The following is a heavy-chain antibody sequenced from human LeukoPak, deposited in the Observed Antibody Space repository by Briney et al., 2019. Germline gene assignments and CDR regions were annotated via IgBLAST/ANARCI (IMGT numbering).Heavy chain of an antibody. V-gene: IGHV1-24*01. Sequence: ASVKVSCKVSGYTLTELSMHWVRQAPGKGLEWMGGFGPEDGETIYAQKFQGRVTMTEDTSTDTAYMELSSLRSEDTAVYYCATAHYVWGSYRYFDYWGQGPLVTVSS. D-gene: IGHD3-16*02. CDR1: GYTLTELS. CDR2: FGPEDGET. J-gene: IGHJ4*02. CDR3: ATAHYVWGSYRYFDY.